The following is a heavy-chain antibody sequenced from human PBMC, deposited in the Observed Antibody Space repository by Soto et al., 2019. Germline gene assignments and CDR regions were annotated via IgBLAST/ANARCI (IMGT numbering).Heavy chain of an antibody. CDR3: TTEGRFWSGYFFYYGVDV. Sequence: GGSLRLSCAASGFTFSNAWMSWVRQAPGKGLEWVGRIKSKTDGGTTDYAAPVKGRFTISRDDSKNTLYLQMNSLKTEDTAVYYCTTEGRFWSGYFFYYGVDVWGQGTTVTVSS. V-gene: IGHV3-15*01. J-gene: IGHJ6*02. D-gene: IGHD3-3*01. CDR1: GFTFSNAW. CDR2: IKSKTDGGTT.